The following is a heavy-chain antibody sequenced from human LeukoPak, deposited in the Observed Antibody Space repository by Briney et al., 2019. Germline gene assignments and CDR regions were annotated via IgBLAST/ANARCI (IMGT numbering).Heavy chain of an antibody. CDR2: ISGSGGNT. Sequence: PGGSLRLSCAASGFTFSSYAMSWVRQAPGKGLEWVSVISGSGGNTHYTDPVKGRFTISRDNSKNTLYLQMNSLRAEDTAVYYCAKEGEIRFLEWLLGYYFDYWGQGTLVTVSS. D-gene: IGHD3-3*01. CDR1: GFTFSSYA. J-gene: IGHJ4*02. CDR3: AKEGEIRFLEWLLGYYFDY. V-gene: IGHV3-23*01.